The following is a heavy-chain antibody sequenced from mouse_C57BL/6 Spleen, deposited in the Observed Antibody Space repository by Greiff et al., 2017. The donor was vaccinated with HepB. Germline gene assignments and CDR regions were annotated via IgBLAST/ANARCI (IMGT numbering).Heavy chain of an antibody. CDR3: ATPYYGNYEGYFDY. J-gene: IGHJ2*01. CDR2: IYPGSGST. V-gene: IGHV1-55*01. CDR1: GYTFTSYW. Sequence: QVQLQQPGAELVKPGASVKMSCKASGYTFTSYWITWVKQRPGQGLEWIGDIYPGSGSTNFNEKFKSKATLTVDTSSSTAYMQLSSLTSEDSAVYYCATPYYGNYEGYFDYWGQGTTLTVSS. D-gene: IGHD2-10*01.